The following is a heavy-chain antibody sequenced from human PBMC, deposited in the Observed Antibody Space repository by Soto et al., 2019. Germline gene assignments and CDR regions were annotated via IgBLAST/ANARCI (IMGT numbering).Heavy chain of an antibody. CDR1: GYSFSNHW. J-gene: IGHJ4*02. V-gene: IGHV5-10-1*01. D-gene: IGHD6-13*01. CDR2: IGPTDSYN. CDR3: ARQSRSSSWQVDY. Sequence: PGESLKISCKGSGYSFSNHWINWVRQMPGKGLEWMGRIGPTDSYNNYNPSFEGHVTMSVDKSITTAYLQWSSLKASDTAIYYCARQSRSSSWQVDYWGQGTLVTVSS.